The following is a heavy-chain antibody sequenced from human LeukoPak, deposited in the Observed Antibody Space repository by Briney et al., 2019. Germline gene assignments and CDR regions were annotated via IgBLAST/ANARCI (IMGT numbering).Heavy chain of an antibody. CDR1: GFTFSSYA. D-gene: IGHD2-21*02. V-gene: IGHV3-30-3*02. J-gene: IGHJ5*02. CDR3: ARHSFPMVVVTAELDP. Sequence: PGRSLRLSCAASGFTFSSYAIESVRQAPGKGLGWDAVISYDGSNKYYADCVKDRFTISGANSKNTLYLQMNSLRAEDTAVYYCARHSFPMVVVTAELDPWGQGTLVTVSS. CDR2: ISYDGSNK.